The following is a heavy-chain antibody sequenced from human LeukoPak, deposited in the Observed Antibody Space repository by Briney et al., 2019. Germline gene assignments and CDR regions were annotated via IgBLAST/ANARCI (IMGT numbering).Heavy chain of an antibody. V-gene: IGHV1-69*13. CDR1: GGTFSSYA. D-gene: IGHD3-3*01. Sequence: LVKVSCKASGGTFSSYAISWVRQAPGQGLEWMGGIIPIFGTANYAQKFQGRVTITADESTSTAYMELSSLRSEDTAVYYCARAPPTIFGVVINNDAFDIWGQGTMVTVSS. CDR2: IIPIFGTA. CDR3: ARAPPTIFGVVINNDAFDI. J-gene: IGHJ3*02.